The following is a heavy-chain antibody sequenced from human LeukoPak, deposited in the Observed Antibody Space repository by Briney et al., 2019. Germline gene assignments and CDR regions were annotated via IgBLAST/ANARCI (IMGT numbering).Heavy chain of an antibody. CDR2: ISGSGGST. V-gene: IGHV3-23*01. D-gene: IGHD3-10*01. Sequence: GGSLRLSCAASGFTFSIYAMTWVRQAPGKGLEWVSAISGSGGSTYYADSVKGRFTISRDNSKNTLYLQMNSLRAEDTAVYYCAKSRVGNYYGSGSYFDYWGQGTLVTVSS. CDR1: GFTFSIYA. J-gene: IGHJ4*02. CDR3: AKSRVGNYYGSGSYFDY.